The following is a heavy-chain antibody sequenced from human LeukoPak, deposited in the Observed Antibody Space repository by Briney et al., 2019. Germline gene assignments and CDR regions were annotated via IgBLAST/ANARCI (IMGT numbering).Heavy chain of an antibody. CDR3: ATLFVRGVRYFDY. CDR2: INTNTGNP. CDR1: GYTFTSYG. Sequence: ASVKVSCKASGYTFTSYGMNWVRQAPGQGLEWMGWINTNTGNPTYAQGFTGRFVSSLDTSVSTAYLQISSLKAEDTAVYYCATLFVRGVRYFDYWGQGTLVTVSS. D-gene: IGHD3-10*02. V-gene: IGHV7-4-1*02. J-gene: IGHJ4*02.